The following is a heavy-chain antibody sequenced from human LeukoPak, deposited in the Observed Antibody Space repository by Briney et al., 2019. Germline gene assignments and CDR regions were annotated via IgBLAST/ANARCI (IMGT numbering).Heavy chain of an antibody. J-gene: IGHJ6*02. D-gene: IGHD5-18*01. V-gene: IGHV1-24*01. CDR1: GYTLTELS. CDR3: ATGAPSYSYGLKYYYYYGMDV. CDR2: FDPEDGET. Sequence: ASVKVSCKVSGYTLTELSMHWVRQAPGKGLEWMGGFDPEDGETIYAQKFQGRVTMTEDTSTDTAYMELSSLRSEDTAVYYCATGAPSYSYGLKYYYYYGMDVWGQGTTVTVSS.